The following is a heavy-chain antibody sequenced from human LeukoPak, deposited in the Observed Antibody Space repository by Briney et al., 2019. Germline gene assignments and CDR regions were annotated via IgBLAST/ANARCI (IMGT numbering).Heavy chain of an antibody. CDR2: IKQDGSEK. D-gene: IGHD1-14*01. CDR3: ARNQRRLDY. Sequence: GGSLRLSCAASGFTFSNYWMTWVRQAPGKGLELVANIKQDGSEKYYVDSVKGRFTISRDNAKNSLYLQMNSLGAEDTAVYYCARNQRRLDYWGQGPLVSVSS. V-gene: IGHV3-7*01. CDR1: GFTFSNYW. J-gene: IGHJ4*02.